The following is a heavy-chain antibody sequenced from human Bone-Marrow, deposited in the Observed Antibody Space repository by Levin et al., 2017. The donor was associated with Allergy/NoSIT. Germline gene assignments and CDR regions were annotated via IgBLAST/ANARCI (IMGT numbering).Heavy chain of an antibody. J-gene: IGHJ5*02. D-gene: IGHD2-2*01. Sequence: GESLKISCAASGFTFSNAWMSWVRQAPGKGLEWVGRIKGKTDGGTTDYAAPVKGRFTISRDDSKTTLFLQMNSLKIEDTAVDYCTTDRHCITTSCYRGWWFDPWGQGTLVTVSS. V-gene: IGHV3-15*01. CDR3: TTDRHCITTSCYRGWWFDP. CDR2: IKGKTDGGTT. CDR1: GFTFSNAW.